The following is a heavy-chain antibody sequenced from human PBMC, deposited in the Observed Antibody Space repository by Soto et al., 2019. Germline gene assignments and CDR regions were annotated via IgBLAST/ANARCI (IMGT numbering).Heavy chain of an antibody. D-gene: IGHD6-13*01. CDR2: INTSGGST. CDR3: AREYSSSWPEDYYYGMDV. CDR1: GYTFTSYY. V-gene: IGHV1-46*03. Sequence: ASVKVSCKASGYTFTSYYMHWVRQAPGQGLEWMRIINTSGGSTSFAQKFQGRVTMTRDTSTSTVYMELSSLRSEDTAVYYCAREYSSSWPEDYYYGMDVWGRGTTVTVSS. J-gene: IGHJ6*02.